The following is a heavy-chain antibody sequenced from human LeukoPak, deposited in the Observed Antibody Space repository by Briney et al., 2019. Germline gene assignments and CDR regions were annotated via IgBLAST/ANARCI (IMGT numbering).Heavy chain of an antibody. Sequence: GGSLRLSCAASGFTFRSYGMSWFRQAPGKGLEWVSSLSGSGGSTYCADSVKGRFTISRDNSKNTLFLHMNSLGAEDTAVYYCAKALGGYDFDYWGQGTLVTVSS. CDR1: GFTFRSYG. CDR3: AKALGGYDFDY. J-gene: IGHJ4*02. D-gene: IGHD3-16*01. CDR2: LSGSGGST. V-gene: IGHV3-23*01.